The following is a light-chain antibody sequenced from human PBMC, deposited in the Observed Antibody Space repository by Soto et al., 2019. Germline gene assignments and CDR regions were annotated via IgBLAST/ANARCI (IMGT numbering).Light chain of an antibody. Sequence: DIVMTQSPLSLPVTPGEPASISCTSSESLLHSNGYNYVDWYLQKAGQSPQLLIYLSSNRASGVPDGFTGSGSGTDFTLKISRVEAGDVGVYYCMQALETPTFGQGTRLEIK. V-gene: IGKV2-28*01. CDR1: ESLLHSNGYNY. CDR3: MQALETPT. J-gene: IGKJ5*01. CDR2: LSS.